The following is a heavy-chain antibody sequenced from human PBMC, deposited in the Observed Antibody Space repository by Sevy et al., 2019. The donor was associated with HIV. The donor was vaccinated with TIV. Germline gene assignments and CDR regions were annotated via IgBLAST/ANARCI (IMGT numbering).Heavy chain of an antibody. D-gene: IGHD3-22*01. CDR2: IFGSGGVT. J-gene: IGHJ3*01. CDR1: GITFSSHA. Sequence: GGSLRLSCAASGITFSSHAMSWVRQAPGKGLEWVSTIFGSGGVTYYADSVKGRFTISRDYSKNKLYLQMDSLMAEDTAVYYCAGGRYDSSGSFDAFDLWGQGTTVTVSS. CDR3: AGGRYDSSGSFDAFDL. V-gene: IGHV3-23*01.